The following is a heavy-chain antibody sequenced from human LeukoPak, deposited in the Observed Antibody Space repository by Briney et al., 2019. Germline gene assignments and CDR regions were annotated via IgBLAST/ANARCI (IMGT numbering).Heavy chain of an antibody. CDR2: MNPNSGNT. V-gene: IGHV1-8*01. CDR3: AREVMVRGVITYYFDY. CDR1: GYTFTSYD. Sequence: ASVKVSCKASGYTFTSYDINWVRQATGQGLEWMGWMNPNSGNTGYAQKFQGRVTMTRNTSISTAYMELSSLRSEDTAVYYRAREVMVRGVITYYFDYWGQGTLVTVSS. D-gene: IGHD3-10*01. J-gene: IGHJ4*02.